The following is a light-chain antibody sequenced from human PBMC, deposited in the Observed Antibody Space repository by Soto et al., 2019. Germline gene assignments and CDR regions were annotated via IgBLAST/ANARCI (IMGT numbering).Light chain of an antibody. Sequence: DIQMTQSPFSLSASVGDRVTITCRASQAIRFLGWFQQKPGEAPKRLIYATSNLEGGVPSRFTGSASGTEFTLTISSLQPEDFATYFCLQHNTYPYTFGQGTKVDIK. CDR2: ATS. CDR1: QAIRF. V-gene: IGKV1-17*01. J-gene: IGKJ2*01. CDR3: LQHNTYPYT.